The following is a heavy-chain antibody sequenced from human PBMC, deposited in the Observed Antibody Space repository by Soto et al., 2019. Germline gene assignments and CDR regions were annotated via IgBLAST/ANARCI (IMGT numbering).Heavy chain of an antibody. CDR3: ASSPGSSGWNRDYYYYGMDV. D-gene: IGHD6-19*01. Sequence: WGSLRLSCAASGFTFSSYAIRCVRQSPGKGLEWVAVISYDGSNKYYADSVKGRFTISRDNSKNTLYLQMNSLRAEDTAVYYCASSPGSSGWNRDYYYYGMDVWGQGTTVTVSS. V-gene: IGHV3-30-3*01. CDR2: ISYDGSNK. CDR1: GFTFSSYA. J-gene: IGHJ6*02.